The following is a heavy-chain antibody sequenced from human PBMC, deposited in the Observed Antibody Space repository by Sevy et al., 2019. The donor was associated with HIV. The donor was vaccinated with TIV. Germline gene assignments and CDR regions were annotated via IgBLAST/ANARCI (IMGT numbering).Heavy chain of an antibody. CDR2: MNEDGSVT. Sequence: GGSLSLSCAGSGFSITSYWMHWVRQAPGKGLVWVWRMNEDGSVTNHADSVRGRFTISRDNAKNTLYLQMNSLRVEDTAVYYCVKDFGGPTDYWGQGTLVTVSS. V-gene: IGHV3-74*01. CDR1: GFSITSYW. D-gene: IGHD3-16*01. CDR3: VKDFGGPTDY. J-gene: IGHJ4*02.